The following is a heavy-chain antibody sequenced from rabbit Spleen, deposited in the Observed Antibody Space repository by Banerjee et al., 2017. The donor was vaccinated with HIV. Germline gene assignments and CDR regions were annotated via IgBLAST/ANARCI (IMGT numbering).Heavy chain of an antibody. CDR2: IHTRSSGSI. J-gene: IGHJ4*01. D-gene: IGHD1-1*01. Sequence: QSLEESGGDLVKPEGSLTLTCTASGFSFSSSDYMCWVRQAPGKGLEWIGCIHTRSSGSIYYATWAKGRFTISKTSPTTVTLQMTSLTAADTATYFCARDLVAVIGWNFSLWGPGTLVTVS. V-gene: IGHV1S40*01. CDR1: GFSFSSSDY. CDR3: ARDLVAVIGWNFSL.